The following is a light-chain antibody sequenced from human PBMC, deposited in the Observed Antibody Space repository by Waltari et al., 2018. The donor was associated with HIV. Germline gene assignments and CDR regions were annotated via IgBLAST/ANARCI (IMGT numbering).Light chain of an antibody. CDR1: SGDVGSYNL. CDR3: CSDAGTNTLV. J-gene: IGLJ1*01. Sequence: QSALTQPASVSGSPGQSITLSCPGTSGDVGSYNLVSWYQQSPGKAPTLLLYEGHRRASGVSVRFSGSKCGNTASLTISGLRAEGVADYYCCSDAGTNTLVCGTGTKVTVL. CDR2: EGH. V-gene: IGLV2-23*01.